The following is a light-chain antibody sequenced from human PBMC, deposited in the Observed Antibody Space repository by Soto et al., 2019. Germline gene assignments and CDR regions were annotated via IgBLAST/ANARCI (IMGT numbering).Light chain of an antibody. CDR3: QEYRSSRT. J-gene: IGKJ1*01. CDR2: GAS. Sequence: EIVLTQSPGTLSLSPGERATLSCRASQSVGSSYLAWYQQKPGQAPRLLIYGASSRATGIPDRFSGSGSGTDFTLTISRLEPEDFAVYYCQEYRSSRTFGQGTKVEI. V-gene: IGKV3-20*01. CDR1: QSVGSSY.